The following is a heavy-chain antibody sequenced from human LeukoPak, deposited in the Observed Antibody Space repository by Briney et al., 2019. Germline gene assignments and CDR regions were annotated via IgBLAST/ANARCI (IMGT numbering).Heavy chain of an antibody. CDR1: GFTFSGYG. CDR2: IYSGGST. CDR3: ARGGPAAGRFDY. J-gene: IGHJ4*02. D-gene: IGHD6-13*01. V-gene: IGHV3-66*01. Sequence: GGSLRLSCAASGFTFSGYGMHRVRQAPGKGLEWVSVIYSGGSTYYADSVKGRFTISRDNSKNTLYLQMNSLRAEDTAVYYCARGGPAAGRFDYWGQGTLVTVSS.